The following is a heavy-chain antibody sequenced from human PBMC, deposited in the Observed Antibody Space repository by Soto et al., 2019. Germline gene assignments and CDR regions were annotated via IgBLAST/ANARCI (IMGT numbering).Heavy chain of an antibody. J-gene: IGHJ4*02. CDR2: ISASTSSI. CDR1: GFTFSSYS. Sequence: EVQLVESGGGLVQPGGSLRLSCAASGFTFSSYSMNWVRQAPGKGLDWISYISASTSSIYYADSVQGRFTISRDNAKNSLYLQMTSLRAEDSAIYYCVRGNYEKSLDYWGQGTLVTVSS. D-gene: IGHD3-22*01. V-gene: IGHV3-48*01. CDR3: VRGNYEKSLDY.